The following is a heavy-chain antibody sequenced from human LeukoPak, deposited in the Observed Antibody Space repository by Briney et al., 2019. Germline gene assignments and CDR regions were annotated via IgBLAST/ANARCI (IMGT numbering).Heavy chain of an antibody. J-gene: IGHJ4*02. CDR2: TYYTGST. CDR1: GGSINNYY. V-gene: IGHV4-59*01. Sequence: SETLSLTCTVSGGSINNYYWSWIRQTPEKGLAWIAYTYYTGSTNYNPSLKSRVTISVDTSKNNFSLKVFSVTAADTAVYYCARHSNSWYVSFDYWGQGALVTVSS. D-gene: IGHD6-13*01. CDR3: ARHSNSWYVSFDY.